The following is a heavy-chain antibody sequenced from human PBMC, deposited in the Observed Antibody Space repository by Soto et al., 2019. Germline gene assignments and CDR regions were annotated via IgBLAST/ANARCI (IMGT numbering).Heavy chain of an antibody. Sequence: SGPTLGNPTQTLTLTCTFSGFSLSASGMCVSWIRQPPGKALEWLALIDWDDDKYYSTSLKTRLTISKDTSKNQVVLTMTNMDPVDTATYYCARMKVPAASFYYYYYGMDVWGQGTTVTVSS. CDR3: ARMKVPAASFYYYYYGMDV. CDR1: GFSLSASGMC. CDR2: IDWDDDK. D-gene: IGHD2-2*01. V-gene: IGHV2-70*01. J-gene: IGHJ6*02.